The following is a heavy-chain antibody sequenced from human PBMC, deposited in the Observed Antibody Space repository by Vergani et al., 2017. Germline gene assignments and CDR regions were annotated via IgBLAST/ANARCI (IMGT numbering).Heavy chain of an antibody. CDR1: GFTFDDYA. CDR3: AKLLTGTTSPTGY. CDR2: ISWNSGSI. Sequence: EVQLVESGGGLVQPGRSLRLSCAASGFTFDDYAMHWVRQAPGKGLEWVSGISWNSGSIGYADSVKGRFTISRDNSKNTLYLQMNSLRAEDTAVYYCAKLLTGTTSPTGYWGQGTLVTVSS. D-gene: IGHD1-20*01. V-gene: IGHV3-9*01. J-gene: IGHJ4*02.